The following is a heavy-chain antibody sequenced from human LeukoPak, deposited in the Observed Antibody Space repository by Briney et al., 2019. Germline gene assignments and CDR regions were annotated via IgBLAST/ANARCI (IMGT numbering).Heavy chain of an antibody. CDR1: GYTFTGYY. CDR2: INPNSGGT. D-gene: IGHD3-9*01. V-gene: IGHV1-2*02. Sequence: GASVEVSCKASGYTFTGYYMHWARQAPGQGLEWMGWINPNSGGTNYAQKFQGRVTMTRDTSISTAYMELSRLRSDDTAVYYCARVSKLRYFDWLRVLGALDPWGQGTLVTVSS. J-gene: IGHJ5*02. CDR3: ARVSKLRYFDWLRVLGALDP.